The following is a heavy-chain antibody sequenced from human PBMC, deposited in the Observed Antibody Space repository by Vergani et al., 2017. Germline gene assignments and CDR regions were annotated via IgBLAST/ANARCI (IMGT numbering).Heavy chain of an antibody. V-gene: IGHV1-18*01. CDR1: GYTFTSYA. CDR2: ISAYNGDT. J-gene: IGHJ4*02. CDR3: ARVGYSSGCSTLGY. Sequence: QVQLVQSGAEMKKPGASVKVSCKASGYTFTSYAISWVRQAPGQGLEWMGWISAYNGDTNYAHNVQGRVTMTTDTSTRTAYMELRSLRSDDTAVYYCARVGYSSGCSTLGYWGQGTLVTVSS. D-gene: IGHD6-19*01.